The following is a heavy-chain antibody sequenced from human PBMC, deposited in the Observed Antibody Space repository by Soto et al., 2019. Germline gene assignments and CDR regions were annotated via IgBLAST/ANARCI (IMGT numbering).Heavy chain of an antibody. Sequence: HPGGSLRLSCAASGFTFSSYAMHWVRQAPGKGLEWVAVISYDGSNKYYADSVKGRFTISRDNSKNTLYLQMNSLRAEDTAVYYCAKDLQGGGFASYGLGVWGQGTKVTVSS. V-gene: IGHV3-30-3*01. D-gene: IGHD1-26*01. J-gene: IGHJ6*02. CDR3: AKDLQGGGFASYGLGV. CDR1: GFTFSSYA. CDR2: ISYDGSNK.